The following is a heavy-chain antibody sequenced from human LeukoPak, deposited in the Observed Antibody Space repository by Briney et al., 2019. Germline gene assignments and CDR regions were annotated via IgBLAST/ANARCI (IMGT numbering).Heavy chain of an antibody. Sequence: GRALRLSCAASGFTFSSYGIHWVRQAPGKGLEWVAVISHDGGNEYYADSVKGRFTISRDNSKNTLYLQMHSLRAEDTAVYYCARDEVTTPRDWGQGTLVTVSS. CDR2: ISHDGGNE. CDR3: ARDEVTTPRD. V-gene: IGHV3-30*03. J-gene: IGHJ4*02. D-gene: IGHD4-17*01. CDR1: GFTFSSYG.